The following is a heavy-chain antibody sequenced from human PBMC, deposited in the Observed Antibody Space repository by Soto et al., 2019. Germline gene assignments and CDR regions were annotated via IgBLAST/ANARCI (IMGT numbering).Heavy chain of an antibody. V-gene: IGHV3-15*01. D-gene: IGHD2-2*01. CDR2: IKSKIDDETT. CDR3: ITGRVPASKNDWGYYYYYMDV. CDR1: GITFSNAW. J-gene: IGHJ6*03. Sequence: EVQVVESGGGLVKPGGSLRLSCEGSGITFSNAWMSWVRQAPGKGLEWVGRIKSKIDDETTEYAAPVKGRFTISRDDSKNTVCLQNNSLKTGGTAMYYCITGRVPASKNDWGYYYYYMDVWGKGTTLTVSS.